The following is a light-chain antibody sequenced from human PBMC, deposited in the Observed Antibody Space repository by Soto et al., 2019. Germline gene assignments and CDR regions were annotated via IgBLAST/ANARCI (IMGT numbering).Light chain of an antibody. CDR3: QQTYTTPEIT. J-gene: IGKJ5*01. Sequence: DTQMTQSPTSLSASVGDSVTITCRASQGINNYLAWYQQKPGKVPVLLIYSASTLKAGIPSRFSGSGSGTDFTLTISSLQPEDFAIYYCQQTYTTPEITFGQGTRLEIK. CDR2: SAS. CDR1: QGINNY. V-gene: IGKV1-27*01.